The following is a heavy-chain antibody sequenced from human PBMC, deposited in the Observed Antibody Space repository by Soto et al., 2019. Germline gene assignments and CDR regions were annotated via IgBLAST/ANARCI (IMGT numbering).Heavy chain of an antibody. Sequence: ASVKVSCKASGYTFTSYGISWVRQAPGQGLEWMGWISAYNGNTNYAQKLQGRVTMTTDTSTSTAYMELRSLRSEDTAVYYCARDPRYYYGSGTNWFDPWGQGTLVTVSS. J-gene: IGHJ5*02. CDR2: ISAYNGNT. D-gene: IGHD3-10*01. V-gene: IGHV1-18*01. CDR1: GYTFTSYG. CDR3: ARDPRYYYGSGTNWFDP.